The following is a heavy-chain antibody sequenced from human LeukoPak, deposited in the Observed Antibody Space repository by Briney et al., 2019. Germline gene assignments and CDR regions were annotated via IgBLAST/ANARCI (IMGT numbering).Heavy chain of an antibody. V-gene: IGHV3-30-3*01. CDR3: ARTYSSSWPDAFDI. CDR1: GFTFSSYA. CDR2: ISYDGSNK. J-gene: IGHJ3*02. D-gene: IGHD6-13*01. Sequence: GGSLRLSCAASGFTFSSYAMRWVRQAPGKGLEWVAVISYDGSNKYYADSVKGRFTISRDNSKNTLYLQMNSLRAEDTAVYYCARTYSSSWPDAFDIWGQGTMVTVSS.